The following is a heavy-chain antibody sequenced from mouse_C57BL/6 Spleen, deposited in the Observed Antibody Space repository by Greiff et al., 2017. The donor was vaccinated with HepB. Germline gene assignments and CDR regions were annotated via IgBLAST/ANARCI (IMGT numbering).Heavy chain of an antibody. V-gene: IGHV3-6*01. CDR1: GYSITSGYY. D-gene: IGHD1-1*01. CDR2: ISYDGSN. Sequence: EVQLQESGPGLVKPSQSLSLTCSVTGYSITSGYYWNWIRQFPGNKLGWMGYISYDGSNNYNPSLKNRISITRDTSKNQFFLKLNSVTTEDTATYYCARDRTTEPLYYFDYWGQGTTLTVSS. J-gene: IGHJ2*01. CDR3: ARDRTTEPLYYFDY.